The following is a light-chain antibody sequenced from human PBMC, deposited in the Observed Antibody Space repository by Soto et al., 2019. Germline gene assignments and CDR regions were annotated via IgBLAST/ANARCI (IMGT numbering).Light chain of an antibody. CDR1: QSVSSSF. CDR3: QHYGSSPT. V-gene: IGKV3-20*01. J-gene: IGKJ2*01. Sequence: EIVLTQFPGTLSLSPGERATISCRASQSVSSSFLAWFQQKPGQAPRLLIYGASSRATGIPDRFSGRGSGTDFTLTISRLEPEYFAVYYCQHYGSSPTFGQGAKLEIK. CDR2: GAS.